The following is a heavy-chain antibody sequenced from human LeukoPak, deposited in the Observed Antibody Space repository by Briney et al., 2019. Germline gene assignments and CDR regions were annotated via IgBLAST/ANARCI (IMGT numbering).Heavy chain of an antibody. CDR1: GFTFSRYS. CDR2: ISSRSTNI. Sequence: GGSLRLSCAGSGFTFSRYSMNWFRQAPGKGLERVSSISSRSTNIFYADSVKGRFTISRDNAKNSLYLQMNSLGAEDTAVYYCARDAQWLVPEGYFYCMDVWGKGTTVTVSS. V-gene: IGHV3-21*01. D-gene: IGHD6-19*01. J-gene: IGHJ6*03. CDR3: ARDAQWLVPEGYFYCMDV.